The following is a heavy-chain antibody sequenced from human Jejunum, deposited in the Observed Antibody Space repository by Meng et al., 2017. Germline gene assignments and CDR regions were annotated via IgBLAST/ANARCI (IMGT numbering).Heavy chain of an antibody. CDR2: VSPYNGDT. D-gene: IGHD3-10*01. Sequence: QVRVVQAGAEGKKPGASVKVSCKASGYTFTRFGISWVRQAPGQGLEWMGWVSPYNGDTNYAQKLQGRVTMTTDTSTSTAYMELRSLRSDDTAVYYCARDLGNGEDYWGQGTLVTVSS. CDR3: ARDLGNGEDY. V-gene: IGHV1-18*01. CDR1: GYTFTRFG. J-gene: IGHJ4*02.